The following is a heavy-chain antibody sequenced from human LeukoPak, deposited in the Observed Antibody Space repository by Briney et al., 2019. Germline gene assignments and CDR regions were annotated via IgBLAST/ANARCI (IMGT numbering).Heavy chain of an antibody. Sequence: PGRSLRLSCAASGFTFSSYGMHWVCQAPGKGLEWVAVISYDGSNKYYADSVKGRFTISRDNSKNTLYLQMNSLRAEDTAVYYCARIAVAGTSYSDYWGQGTLVTVSS. CDR2: ISYDGSNK. V-gene: IGHV3-30*03. CDR1: GFTFSSYG. J-gene: IGHJ4*02. D-gene: IGHD6-19*01. CDR3: ARIAVAGTSYSDY.